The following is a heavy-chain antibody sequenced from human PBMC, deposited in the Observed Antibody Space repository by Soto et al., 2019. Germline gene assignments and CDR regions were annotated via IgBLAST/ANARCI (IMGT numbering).Heavy chain of an antibody. CDR1: GFTVSSNY. J-gene: IGHJ4*02. V-gene: IGHV3-53*02. CDR2: IYSGGST. CDR3: ARGVDTAMVKGNTYFDY. D-gene: IGHD5-18*01. Sequence: EVQLVETGGGLIQPGGSLRLSCAASGFTVSSNYMSWVRQAPGKGLEWVSVIYSGGSTYYADSVKGRFTISRDNSKNTLYLQMNSLRAEDTAVYYCARGVDTAMVKGNTYFDYWGQGTLVTVSS.